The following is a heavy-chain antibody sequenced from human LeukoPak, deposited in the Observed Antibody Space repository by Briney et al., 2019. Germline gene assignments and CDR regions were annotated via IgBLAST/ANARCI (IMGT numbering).Heavy chain of an antibody. CDR2: ISWNSGSI. Sequence: GGSLRLSCAASGFTFDDYAMHWVRQAPGKGLEWVSGISWNSGSIGYADSVKGRFTISRDNAKNSLYLQMNSLRAEDTALYCCAKGLGYYYGSGSLWFDPWGQGTLVTVSS. V-gene: IGHV3-9*01. D-gene: IGHD3-10*01. CDR1: GFTFDDYA. J-gene: IGHJ5*02. CDR3: AKGLGYYYGSGSLWFDP.